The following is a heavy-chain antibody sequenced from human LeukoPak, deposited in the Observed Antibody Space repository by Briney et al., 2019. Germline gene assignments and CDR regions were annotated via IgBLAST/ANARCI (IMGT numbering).Heavy chain of an antibody. CDR1: GFTFSSYW. CDR2: IKQDRSEK. J-gene: IGHJ6*02. Sequence: GGSLRLSCAASGFTFSSYWMSWVRQAPGKGLEWVANIKQDRSEKYYVDSVKGRFTISRDNAKNSLYLQMNSLRAEDTAVYYCARDRDIVVVPAAIPFYYYYGMDVWGQGTTVTVSS. CDR3: ARDRDIVVVPAAIPFYYYYGMDV. D-gene: IGHD2-2*02. V-gene: IGHV3-7*01.